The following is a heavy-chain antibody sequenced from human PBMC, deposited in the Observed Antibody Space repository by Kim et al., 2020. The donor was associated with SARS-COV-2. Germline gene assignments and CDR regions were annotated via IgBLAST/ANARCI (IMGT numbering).Heavy chain of an antibody. CDR2: IYYSGST. Sequence: SETQSLTCTVSGGSISSGGYYWSWIRQHPGKGLEWIGYIYYSGSTYYNPSLKSRVTISVDTSKNQFSLKLSSVTAADTAVYYCARGVRIVATHGMDVWGQGTPVTVSS. CDR3: ARGVRIVATHGMDV. J-gene: IGHJ6*02. V-gene: IGHV4-31*03. D-gene: IGHD5-12*01. CDR1: GGSISSGGYY.